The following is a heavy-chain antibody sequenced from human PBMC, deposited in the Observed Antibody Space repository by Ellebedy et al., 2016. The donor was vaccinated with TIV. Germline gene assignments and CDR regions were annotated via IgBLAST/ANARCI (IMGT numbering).Heavy chain of an antibody. CDR1: QFNFNSYT. Sequence: GESLKISCAASQFNFNSYTIHWVRQAPGKGLEWMAFISSDGNIKDYADSVKGRFTISRDNSKKTVYLQMNSLRSEDTAVHYCARGSEGSGFDYWGQGTLVTVSS. CDR2: ISSDGNIK. D-gene: IGHD6-25*01. J-gene: IGHJ4*02. CDR3: ARGSEGSGFDY. V-gene: IGHV3-30-3*01.